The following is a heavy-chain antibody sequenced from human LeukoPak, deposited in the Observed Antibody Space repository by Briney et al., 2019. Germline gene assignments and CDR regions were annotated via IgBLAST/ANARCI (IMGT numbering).Heavy chain of an antibody. Sequence: SETPSLTCAVSGGSISSGGHSWNWIRQPQGKGLEWIGYIYNSGSAYSNPSLKSRVTISVDLSKNQFSLKINSVTAADTAVYYCATEEVVGSDGFDYWGQGTLVTVSS. D-gene: IGHD3-10*01. V-gene: IGHV4-30-2*01. CDR3: ATEEVVGSDGFDY. J-gene: IGHJ4*02. CDR1: GGSISSGGHS. CDR2: IYNSGSA.